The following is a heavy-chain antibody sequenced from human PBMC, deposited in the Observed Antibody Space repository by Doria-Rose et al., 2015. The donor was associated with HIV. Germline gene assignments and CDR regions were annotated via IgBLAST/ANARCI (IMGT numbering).Heavy chain of an antibody. D-gene: IGHD6-13*01. V-gene: IGHV2-26*01. Sequence: QVQLVQSGPVLVKPTETLTLTCTVSGVSLSSPGMGVSWIRQPPGKAMEWLAHIYSDDERSYSTSLKSRLTLSRGTSKSQVVLTMTDMDPVDTATYYCARIKSSRWYHKYYFDFWGQGTLVIVSA. J-gene: IGHJ4*02. CDR2: IYSDDER. CDR1: GVSLSSPGMG. CDR3: ARIKSSRWYHKYYFDF.